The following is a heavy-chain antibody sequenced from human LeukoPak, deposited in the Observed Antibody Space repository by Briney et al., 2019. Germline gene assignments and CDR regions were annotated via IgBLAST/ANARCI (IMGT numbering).Heavy chain of an antibody. CDR1: GYTFTSYG. D-gene: IGHD3-22*01. Sequence: ASVKVSCKASGYTFTSYGISWVRQAPGQGLEWMGWISAYNGNTNYAQKLQGRVTMTTDTSTSTAYMELRSLRSDDTAVYYCARTIQQGYYYDGSGYYSDYWGQGTLVTVSS. J-gene: IGHJ4*02. CDR2: ISAYNGNT. V-gene: IGHV1-18*01. CDR3: ARTIQQGYYYDGSGYYSDY.